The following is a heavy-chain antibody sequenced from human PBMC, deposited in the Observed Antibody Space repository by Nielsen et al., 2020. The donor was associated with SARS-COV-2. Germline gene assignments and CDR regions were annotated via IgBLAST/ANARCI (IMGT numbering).Heavy chain of an antibody. V-gene: IGHV1-46*01. CDR1: GYTFTGYY. CDR3: ARGAWLDP. D-gene: IGHD1-26*01. Sequence: SVNVSCKPSGYTFTGYYMHWLRQAPGQGLEWMGVIYPSVGSTIYAQKFQGRVSMTRDTSTSTVSMELRSLRSEDTAVYYCARGAWLDPWGQGTLVSVSS. J-gene: IGHJ5*02. CDR2: IYPSVGST.